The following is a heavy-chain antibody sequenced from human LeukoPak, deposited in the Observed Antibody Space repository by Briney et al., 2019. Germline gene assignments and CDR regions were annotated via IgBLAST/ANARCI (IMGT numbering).Heavy chain of an antibody. J-gene: IGHJ4*02. CDR1: GFTFSSYW. CDR2: IKQDGSEK. Sequence: GGSLRLSCAASGFTFSSYWMSWVRQAPGKGLEWVANIKQDGSEKYYVDSVKGRFTISRDNSKNTLYLQMNSLRAEDTAVYYCARGVAETFFDYWGQGTLVTVSS. V-gene: IGHV3-7*04. CDR3: ARGVAETFFDY. D-gene: IGHD1-14*01.